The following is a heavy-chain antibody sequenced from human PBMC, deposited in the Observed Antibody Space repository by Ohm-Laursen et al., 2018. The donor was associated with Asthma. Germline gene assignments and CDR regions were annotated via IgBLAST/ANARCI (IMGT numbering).Heavy chain of an antibody. CDR3: AKAYGEAFDI. D-gene: IGHD4-17*01. Sequence: SLRLSCSASGFTFSSYAMHWVRQAPGKGLEWVAFISYDGSNIYYGDSVKGRFTVFRDNSNYILYLQMNSLRAEDTAVYYCAKAYGEAFDIWGQGTMVTVSS. V-gene: IGHV3-30*18. CDR2: ISYDGSNI. CDR1: GFTFSSYA. J-gene: IGHJ3*02.